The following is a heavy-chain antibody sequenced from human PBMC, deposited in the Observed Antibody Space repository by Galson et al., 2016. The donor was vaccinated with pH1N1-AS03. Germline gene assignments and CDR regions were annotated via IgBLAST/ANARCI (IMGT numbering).Heavy chain of an antibody. CDR1: GDSFSGYY. CDR3: ARSGSGSFYEGDF. Sequence: SVKVSCKASGDSFSGYYMHWVRQAPGQGLEWMGWINSNSGDTKYAQKFQGRVTMTRDTSIRTVYMDLSGLRFDDTAVYYCARSGSGSFYEGDFWGQGTLVSVSS. D-gene: IGHD3-10*01. V-gene: IGHV1-2*02. J-gene: IGHJ4*02. CDR2: INSNSGDT.